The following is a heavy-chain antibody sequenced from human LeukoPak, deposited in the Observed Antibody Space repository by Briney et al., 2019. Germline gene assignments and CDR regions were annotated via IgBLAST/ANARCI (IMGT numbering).Heavy chain of an antibody. Sequence: ASVKVSCKASGYTLTGYYMHWVRQAPGQGLEWMGGINPNSGDTKYAQKFQGRVTMTRDTSISTAYMELSRLRSDDTAVYYCATQRGSYLWGTDFDYWGQGTLVTVSS. D-gene: IGHD3-16*01. CDR2: INPNSGDT. V-gene: IGHV1-2*02. J-gene: IGHJ4*02. CDR3: ATQRGSYLWGTDFDY. CDR1: GYTLTGYY.